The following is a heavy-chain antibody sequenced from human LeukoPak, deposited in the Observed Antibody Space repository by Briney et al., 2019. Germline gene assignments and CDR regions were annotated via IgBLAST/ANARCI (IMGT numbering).Heavy chain of an antibody. D-gene: IGHD1-26*01. Sequence: SETLSLTCTVSGGSISSYYWSWIRQPPGKGLEWIGYIYYSGSTNYNPSLKSRVTISVDTSKSQFSLKLSSVTAADTAVYYCARDQYSGSYWAYWGQGTLVTVSS. CDR2: IYYSGST. V-gene: IGHV4-59*01. J-gene: IGHJ4*02. CDR3: ARDQYSGSYWAY. CDR1: GGSISSYY.